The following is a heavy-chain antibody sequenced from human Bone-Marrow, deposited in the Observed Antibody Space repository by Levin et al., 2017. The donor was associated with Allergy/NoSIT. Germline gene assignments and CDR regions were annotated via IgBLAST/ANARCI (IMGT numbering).Heavy chain of an antibody. D-gene: IGHD7-27*01. CDR3: ARDLFSWGSGLNVFVI. CDR2: IWYDGSNK. V-gene: IGHV3-33*01. J-gene: IGHJ3*02. CDR1: GFTFSSYG. Sequence: QAGGSLRLSCAASGFTFSSYGMHWVRQAPGKGLEWVAVIWYDGSNKYYADSVKGRFTISRDNSKNTLYLQMNSLRAEDTAVYYCARDLFSWGSGLNVFVIWGQGTMVTVSS.